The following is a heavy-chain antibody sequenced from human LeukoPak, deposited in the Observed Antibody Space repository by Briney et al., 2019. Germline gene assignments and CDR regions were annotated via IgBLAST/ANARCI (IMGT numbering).Heavy chain of an antibody. J-gene: IGHJ3*02. CDR2: IYYSGST. V-gene: IGHV4-59*11. Sequence: SETLSLTCTVSGGSISSHYWSWIRQPPGKGLEWIGYIYYSGSTKYNPSLKSRVTISVDTSKNQFSLKLSSVTAADTAVYYCAREKGNVYGIWGQGTMVTVSS. CDR3: AREKGNVYGI. CDR1: GGSISSHY. D-gene: IGHD3-10*01.